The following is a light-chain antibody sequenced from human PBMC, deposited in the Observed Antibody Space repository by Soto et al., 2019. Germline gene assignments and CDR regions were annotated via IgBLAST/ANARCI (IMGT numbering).Light chain of an antibody. CDR1: SSNIGGNP. V-gene: IGLV1-44*01. Sequence: QSLLTQPPSASGTPGQRVTISCSGSSSNIGGNPVVWYQQLPGTAPKLFIYGTDQRPSGVPDRFSGSKSGTAASLAISGLQSGGGGDYYCAAFDDSLNGWVFGGGTKLTVL. CDR3: AAFDDSLNGWV. CDR2: GTD. J-gene: IGLJ3*02.